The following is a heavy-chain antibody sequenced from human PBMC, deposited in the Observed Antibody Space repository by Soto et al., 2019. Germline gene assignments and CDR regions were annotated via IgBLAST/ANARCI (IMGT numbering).Heavy chain of an antibody. CDR1: GYTLAELS. CDR3: ATDRYGSGSYYAFDI. V-gene: IGHV1-24*01. CDR2: FDPEDGET. J-gene: IGHJ3*02. D-gene: IGHD3-10*01. Sequence: GASVKVSCKVSGYTLAELSMHWVRQAPGKGLEWMGGFDPEDGETIYAQKFQGRVTMTEDTSTDTAYMELSSLRSEDTAVYYCATDRYGSGSYYAFDIWGQGTMVTVSS.